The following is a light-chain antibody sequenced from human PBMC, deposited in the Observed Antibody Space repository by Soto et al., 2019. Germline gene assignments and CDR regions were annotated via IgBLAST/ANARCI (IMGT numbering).Light chain of an antibody. CDR2: DVS. J-gene: IGLJ1*01. V-gene: IGLV2-14*01. CDR1: SSDVGGYNY. Sequence: QSALTQPASVSGSPGQSITISCTGTSSDVGGYNYVSWYQQHPGKAPKLMIYDVSNRPSGVSNRFSGSKSGNTASLTISGLQAEDEADYYCSSYTSSRAYVFGTGIKLTVL. CDR3: SSYTSSRAYV.